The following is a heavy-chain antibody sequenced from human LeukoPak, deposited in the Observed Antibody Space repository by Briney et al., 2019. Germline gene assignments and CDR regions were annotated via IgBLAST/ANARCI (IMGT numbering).Heavy chain of an antibody. Sequence: PGGTLRLSCAASGFAFSSYGMHWVRQAPGKGLEWVAFIRYDGSNKYYADSVKGRFTIPRYNSKNTLCLQMNSLRAEDTAVYYCAKNWEYIGWFDPWGQGTLVTVSS. CDR2: IRYDGSNK. CDR1: GFAFSSYG. D-gene: IGHD2/OR15-2a*01. CDR3: AKNWEYIGWFDP. J-gene: IGHJ5*02. V-gene: IGHV3-30*02.